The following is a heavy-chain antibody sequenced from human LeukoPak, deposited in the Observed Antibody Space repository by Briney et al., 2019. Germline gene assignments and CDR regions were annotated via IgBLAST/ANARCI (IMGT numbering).Heavy chain of an antibody. D-gene: IGHD3-3*01. Sequence: GGSLRLSCAASGFTFNSYAMSWVRQAPGKGLEWVSAISGRGGSTYYADSVKGRFTISRDNSKNTLYLQMNSLRAEDTAGYYCAKTLLRFLEWLSNDWFDPWGQGTLVTVSS. CDR2: ISGRGGST. V-gene: IGHV3-23*01. CDR3: AKTLLRFLEWLSNDWFDP. CDR1: GFTFNSYA. J-gene: IGHJ5*02.